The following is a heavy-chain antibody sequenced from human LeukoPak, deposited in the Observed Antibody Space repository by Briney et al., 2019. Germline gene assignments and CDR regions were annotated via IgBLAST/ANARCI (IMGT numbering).Heavy chain of an antibody. CDR1: GFTFSSYS. CDR3: ARLKPTTYYYDSSGYSLDY. Sequence: PGGSLRLSCAASGFTFSSYSMNWVRQAPGKGLEWVSSISSSGSYIYYADSVKGRFTISRDNAKNSLYLQMNSLRAEDTAVYYCARLKPTTYYYDSSGYSLDYWGQGTLVTVSS. D-gene: IGHD3-22*01. V-gene: IGHV3-21*01. CDR2: ISSSGSYI. J-gene: IGHJ4*02.